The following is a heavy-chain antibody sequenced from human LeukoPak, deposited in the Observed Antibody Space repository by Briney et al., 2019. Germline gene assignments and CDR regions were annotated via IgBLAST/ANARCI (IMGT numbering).Heavy chain of an antibody. V-gene: IGHV3-48*03. Sequence: PGGSLRLSCAASGFTISSYEMDWVRQAPGKGLEWVSQVSSGGSAIYYADSVKGRFTLSRDNARNSLYLQMNSLRAEDTAIYYCARRFDSWGQGTLVTVSS. CDR3: ARRFDS. CDR1: GFTISSYE. CDR2: VSSGGSAI. J-gene: IGHJ4*02.